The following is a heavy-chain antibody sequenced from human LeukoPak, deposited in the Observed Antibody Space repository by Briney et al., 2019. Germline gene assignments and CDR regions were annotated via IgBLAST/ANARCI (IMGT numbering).Heavy chain of an antibody. CDR1: GGSISSSSYY. CDR2: IYYSGST. J-gene: IGHJ4*02. CDR3: ASDSFYDSGGYFYY. D-gene: IGHD3-22*01. Sequence: SETLSLTCTVSGGSISSSSYYWGWIRQPPGKGLEWIGSIYYSGSTYYNPSLKSRVTISVDTSKNQFSLKLSSVTAADTAVYYCASDSFYDSGGYFYYWGQGTPVTVS. V-gene: IGHV4-39*07.